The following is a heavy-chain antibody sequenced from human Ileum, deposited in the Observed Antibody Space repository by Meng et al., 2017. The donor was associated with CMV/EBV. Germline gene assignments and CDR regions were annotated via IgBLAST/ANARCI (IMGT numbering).Heavy chain of an antibody. D-gene: IGHD3-3*01. CDR3: ARGYDFSGMDV. V-gene: IGHV1-8*03. CDR1: GYTFTSYD. J-gene: IGHJ6*02. Sequence: ASVKVPCKASGYTFTSYDINWVRQATGQGLEWMGGMNPNSGNTGYAQKFQGRVTITRNTSISTAYMKLSSLRSEDTAVYYCARGYDFSGMDVWGQGTTVTVSS. CDR2: MNPNSGNT.